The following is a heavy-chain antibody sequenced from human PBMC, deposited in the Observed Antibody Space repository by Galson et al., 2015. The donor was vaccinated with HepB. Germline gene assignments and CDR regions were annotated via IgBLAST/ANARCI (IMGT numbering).Heavy chain of an antibody. CDR2: IKSKTDGGTT. V-gene: IGHV3-15*01. D-gene: IGHD4-17*01. CDR1: GFTFSNAW. Sequence: SLRLSCAASGFTFSNAWMSWVRQAPGKGLEWVGRIKSKTDGGTTDYAAPVKGRFTISRDDSKNTLYLQMNSLKTEDTAVYYCTTDFKPTAYGDDYYYYGMDVWGQGTTVTVSS. CDR3: TTDFKPTAYGDDYYYYGMDV. J-gene: IGHJ6*02.